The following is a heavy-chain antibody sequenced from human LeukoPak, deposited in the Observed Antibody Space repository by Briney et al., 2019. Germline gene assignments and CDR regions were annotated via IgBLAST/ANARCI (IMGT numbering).Heavy chain of an antibody. CDR2: ISGSNGIT. V-gene: IGHV3-23*01. Sequence: GGSLRLSCAASGFNFSTYAMTWVHQAPGKGLEWVSGISGSNGITYYADSVKARFTISRDNSKNTLYLQMNSLRAEDTAVYYCATFGLVAALDLWGQGTLVTVSS. CDR1: GFNFSTYA. CDR3: ATFGLVAALDL. J-gene: IGHJ4*02. D-gene: IGHD5-12*01.